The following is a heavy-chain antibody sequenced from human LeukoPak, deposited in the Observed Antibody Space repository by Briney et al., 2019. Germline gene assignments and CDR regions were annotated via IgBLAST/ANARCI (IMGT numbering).Heavy chain of an antibody. V-gene: IGHV3-48*04. CDR2: ISSSSSTI. J-gene: IGHJ4*02. CDR3: ARGPLYYYDSSGYSVFDY. Sequence: GGSLRLSCAASGFTFSSYSMNWVRQAPGKGLEWVSYISSSSSTIYYADSVKGRFTISRDNAKNSLYLQMNSLRAEDTAVYYCARGPLYYYDSSGYSVFDYWGQGTLVTVSS. CDR1: GFTFSSYS. D-gene: IGHD3-22*01.